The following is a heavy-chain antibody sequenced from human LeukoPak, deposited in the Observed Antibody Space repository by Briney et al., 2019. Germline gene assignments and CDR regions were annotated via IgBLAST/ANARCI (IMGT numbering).Heavy chain of an antibody. CDR1: GFAVNNNF. D-gene: IGHD1-26*01. CDR3: AKDTRHY. V-gene: IGHV3-66*02. J-gene: IGHJ4*02. CDR2: LYSDGTT. Sequence: PGGSLRLSCAASGFAVNNNFMSWVRQAPGKGLEWVSILYSDGTTLYADSVKGRFSISRDNSKNTLYLQMNSLRAEDTAVYYCAKDTRHYWGQGTLVTVSS.